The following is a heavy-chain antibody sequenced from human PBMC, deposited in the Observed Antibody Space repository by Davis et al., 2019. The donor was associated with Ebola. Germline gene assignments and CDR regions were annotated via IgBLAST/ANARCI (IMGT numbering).Heavy chain of an antibody. CDR3: ARGRYGDYGLDV. D-gene: IGHD4-17*01. J-gene: IGHJ6*02. V-gene: IGHV3-30*04. CDR1: GFTFSSSA. CDR2: ISYDGTNK. Sequence: PGGSLRLSCAASGFTFSSSAMHWVRQAPGKGLEWLAVISYDGTNKYYADSVKGRFTISRDNSENTLNLQMDTLRTEDTAVYYCARGRYGDYGLDVWGQGTTVTVSS.